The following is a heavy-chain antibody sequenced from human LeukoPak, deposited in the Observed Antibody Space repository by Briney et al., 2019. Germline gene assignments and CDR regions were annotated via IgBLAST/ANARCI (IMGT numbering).Heavy chain of an antibody. J-gene: IGHJ4*02. CDR3: ARGPGLWSFDY. CDR1: GGSFSGYY. V-gene: IGHV4-34*01. D-gene: IGHD5-18*01. CDR2: INHSGST. Sequence: SETLSLTCAVYGGSFSGYYWSWIRQPPGKGLEWIGEINHSGSTNYNPSLKSRVTISVDTSKNQFSLELSSVTAADTAVYYCARGPGLWSFDYWGQGTLVTVSS.